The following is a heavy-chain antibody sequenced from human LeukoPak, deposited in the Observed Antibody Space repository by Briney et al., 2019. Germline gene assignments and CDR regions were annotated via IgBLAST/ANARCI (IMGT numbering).Heavy chain of an antibody. D-gene: IGHD6-13*01. J-gene: IGHJ4*02. Sequence: SVKVSCKASGGTFSSYAISWVRQAPGQGLEWMGGIIPIFGTANYAQKFQGRVTITADESTSTAYMELSSLRSEDTAVYYCGGRGGGQQRGGGYYFDYWGQGTLVTVSS. CDR3: GGRGGGQQRGGGYYFDY. CDR1: GGTFSSYA. V-gene: IGHV1-69*13. CDR2: IIPIFGTA.